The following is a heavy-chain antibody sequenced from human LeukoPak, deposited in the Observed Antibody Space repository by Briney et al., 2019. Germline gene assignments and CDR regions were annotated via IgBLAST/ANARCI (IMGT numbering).Heavy chain of an antibody. CDR1: GYTLTELS. J-gene: IGHJ4*02. V-gene: IGHV1-24*01. CDR2: FDPEDGET. Sequence: ASVKVSCKVSGYTLTELSMHWVRQAPGRGLEWMGGFDPEDGETIYAQKFQGRVTMTEDTSTDTAYMELSSLRSEDTAVYYCATAGTMIVVVTHFDYWGQGTLVTVSS. D-gene: IGHD3-22*01. CDR3: ATAGTMIVVVTHFDY.